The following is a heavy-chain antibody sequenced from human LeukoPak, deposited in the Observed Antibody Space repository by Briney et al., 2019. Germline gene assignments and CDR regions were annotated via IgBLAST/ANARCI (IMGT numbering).Heavy chain of an antibody. CDR1: GGSISSYY. J-gene: IGHJ4*02. D-gene: IGHD6-19*01. CDR2: IYYSGST. Sequence: PSETLSLTCTFSGGSISSYYWSWIRQPPGKGLEWIGYIYYSGSTNYNPSLKSRVTISVDTSKNQFSLKLSSVTAADTDVYYCERDLSWLVFDYWGQGTLVTVSS. V-gene: IGHV4-59*01. CDR3: ERDLSWLVFDY.